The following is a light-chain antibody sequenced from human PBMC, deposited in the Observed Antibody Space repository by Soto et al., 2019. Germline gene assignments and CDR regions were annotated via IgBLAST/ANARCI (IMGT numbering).Light chain of an antibody. CDR3: QQYGTSPT. Sequence: IVLTQSPGTLSLFPGERATLSCRASQSRSTRYLAWHQQKPGPAPRLLIYGASSRATGIPDRFSGSGSGTDFTLTISRLEPEDFAVYSCQQYGTSPTFGQGTRLEI. V-gene: IGKV3-20*01. CDR1: QSRSTRY. J-gene: IGKJ5*01. CDR2: GAS.